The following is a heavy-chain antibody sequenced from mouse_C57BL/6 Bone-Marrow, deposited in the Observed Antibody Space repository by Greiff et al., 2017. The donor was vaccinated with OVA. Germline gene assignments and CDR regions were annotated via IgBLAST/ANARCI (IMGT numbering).Heavy chain of an antibody. J-gene: IGHJ2*01. CDR2: INPSSGYT. CDR3: ARSGRNYFDY. D-gene: IGHD3-2*02. V-gene: IGHV1-4*01. CDR1: GYTFTSYT. Sequence: LVESGAELARPGASVKMSCKASGYTFTSYTMHWVKQRPGQGLEWIGYINPSSGYTKYNQKFKDKATLTADKSSSTAYMQLSSLTSEDSAVYYCARSGRNYFDYWGQGTTLTVSS.